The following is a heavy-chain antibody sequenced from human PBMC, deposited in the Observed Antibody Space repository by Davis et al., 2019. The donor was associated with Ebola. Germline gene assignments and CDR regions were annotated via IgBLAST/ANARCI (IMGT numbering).Heavy chain of an antibody. J-gene: IGHJ5*02. V-gene: IGHV1-8*02. CDR1: GGTFSSYA. D-gene: IGHD6-19*01. CDR3: ASAAGWLANWFDP. CDR2: MNPNSGNT. Sequence: AASVKVSCKASGGTFSSYAISWVRQAPGQGLEWMGWMNPNSGNTGYAQKFQGRVTMTRNTSISTAYMELSSLRSEDTAVYYCASAAGWLANWFDPWGQGTLVTVSS.